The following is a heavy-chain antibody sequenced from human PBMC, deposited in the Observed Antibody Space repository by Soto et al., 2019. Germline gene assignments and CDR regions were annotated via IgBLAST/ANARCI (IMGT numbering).Heavy chain of an antibody. V-gene: IGHV3-23*01. CDR1: GFSFSSYT. CDR3: AKDRMGASGWFDP. D-gene: IGHD1-26*01. CDR2: VSGNGGNT. Sequence: PGGSLRLSCVASGFSFSSYTMNWVRQAPGKGLGWVSGVSGNGGNTYYADSVKGRFSISRDNSKNTLYLQLNSLRAEDTAIYYCAKDRMGASGWFDPWGQGTPVTVSS. J-gene: IGHJ5*02.